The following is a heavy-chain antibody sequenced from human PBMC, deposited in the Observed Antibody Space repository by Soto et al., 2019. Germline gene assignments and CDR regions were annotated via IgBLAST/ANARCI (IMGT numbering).Heavy chain of an antibody. CDR3: ASSYGSGYRAFDY. Sequence: QVQLVQSGAEVKKPGSSVRVSCKASGDTFSFYSINWVRQAPGLGLEWMGRINPILSMSNYAQRFQGRVTVTADKSTSTAYMELSSLRSDDTARYYCASSYGSGYRAFDYGGQGALVTVSS. CDR1: GDTFSFYS. J-gene: IGHJ4*02. D-gene: IGHD3-10*01. CDR2: INPILSMS. V-gene: IGHV1-69*02.